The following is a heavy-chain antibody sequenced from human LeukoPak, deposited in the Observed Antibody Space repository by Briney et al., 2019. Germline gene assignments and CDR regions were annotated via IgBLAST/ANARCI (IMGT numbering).Heavy chain of an antibody. Sequence: TGGSLRLSCAASGFTFSSYSMNWVRQAPGKGLEWVSSISSSSSYIYYADSVKGRFTISRDNAKNSLYLQMNSLRAEDTAVYYCAREVGATTGTDIWGQGTMVTVSS. V-gene: IGHV3-21*01. CDR2: ISSSSSYI. CDR1: GFTFSSYS. CDR3: AREVGATTGTDI. D-gene: IGHD1-26*01. J-gene: IGHJ3*02.